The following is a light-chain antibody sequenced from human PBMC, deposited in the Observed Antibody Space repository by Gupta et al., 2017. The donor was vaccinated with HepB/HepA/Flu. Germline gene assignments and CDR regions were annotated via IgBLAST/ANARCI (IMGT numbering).Light chain of an antibody. V-gene: IGKV3-20*01. CDR1: QSGSSSH. Sequence: DIVFTQSPRTLSFSPGERAPLVCRASQSGSSSHLAWYQQKPGQAPRLLIYGASSRATGIPDRFSGSGSGTDFTLTISRLEPEDFAVYYCQQYGSSPLTFGGGTKVEIK. J-gene: IGKJ4*01. CDR2: GAS. CDR3: QQYGSSPLT.